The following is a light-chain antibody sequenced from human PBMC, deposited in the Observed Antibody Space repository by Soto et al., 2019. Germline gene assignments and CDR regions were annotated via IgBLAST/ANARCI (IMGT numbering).Light chain of an antibody. CDR3: QQSYTTIRS. CDR1: QSISRY. CDR2: AIS. Sequence: DVQMTQSPSSLSASIGDRVTITCRASQSISRYLAWYQHKPGRAPKLLIYAISNLQSGVPSRFSGSGSGTDFHLTISSLQPEDFATYYCQQSYTTIRSFGQGTKVEIK. J-gene: IGKJ1*01. V-gene: IGKV1-39*01.